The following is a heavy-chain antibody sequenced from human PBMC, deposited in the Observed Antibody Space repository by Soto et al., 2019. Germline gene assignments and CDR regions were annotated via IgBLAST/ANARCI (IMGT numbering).Heavy chain of an antibody. CDR3: ARLKYCGGDCYYLDY. V-gene: IGHV5-10-1*03. CDR1: GYSLTSYW. CDR2: IEPSDAYT. D-gene: IGHD2-21*02. Sequence: EVQLVQSGAEVKKPGESLRISCKGSGYSLTSYWISWVRQMPGKGLEWMGRIEPSDAYTNYSPSFQGHVTISADKSSSTAYLQGSSLKASDTAMYYCARLKYCGGDCYYLDYWCQGTLVTVSS. J-gene: IGHJ4*02.